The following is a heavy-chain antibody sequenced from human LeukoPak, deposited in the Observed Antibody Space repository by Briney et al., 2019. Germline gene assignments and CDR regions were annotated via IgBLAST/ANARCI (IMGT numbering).Heavy chain of an antibody. V-gene: IGHV3-66*01. CDR3: ARDSDSSGPTFDY. CDR1: GFTVSSNF. D-gene: IGHD3-22*01. CDR2: IYSGGET. Sequence: GGSLRLSCAASGFTVSSNFMSWVRQAPGKGLEWVSVIYSGGETYYADSVKGRFIISRDNSKKMVYLQMNSLRAEDTAVYYCARDSDSSGPTFDYWGQGTLVTVSS. J-gene: IGHJ4*02.